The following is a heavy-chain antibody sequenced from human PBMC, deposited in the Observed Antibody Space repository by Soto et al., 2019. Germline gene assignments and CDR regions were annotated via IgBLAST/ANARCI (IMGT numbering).Heavy chain of an antibody. CDR1: GFTLSSYA. J-gene: IGHJ6*02. CDR2: ISGSGGST. D-gene: IGHD2-21*02. CDR3: AKGGPRKAYCGGDCYDYYYYYGMDV. Sequence: GGSLRLSCAASGFTLSSYAMSWVRQAPGKGLEWVSAISGSGGSTYYADSVKGRFTISRDNSKNTLYLQMNSLRAEDTAVYYCAKGGPRKAYCGGDCYDYYYYYGMDVWGQGTTVTVSS. V-gene: IGHV3-23*01.